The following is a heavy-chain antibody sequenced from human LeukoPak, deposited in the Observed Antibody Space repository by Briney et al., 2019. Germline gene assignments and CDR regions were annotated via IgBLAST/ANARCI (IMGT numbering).Heavy chain of an antibody. CDR3: AKDRGSGWYRFDY. CDR1: GFTFSDYY. Sequence: PGGSLRLSCAASGFTFSDYYMSWIRQAPGKGLEWVSYISSSGSTIYYADSVKGRFTISRDNAKNSLYLQMNSLRAEDTALYYCAKDRGSGWYRFDYWGQGTLVTVSS. D-gene: IGHD6-19*01. V-gene: IGHV3-11*01. CDR2: ISSSGSTI. J-gene: IGHJ4*02.